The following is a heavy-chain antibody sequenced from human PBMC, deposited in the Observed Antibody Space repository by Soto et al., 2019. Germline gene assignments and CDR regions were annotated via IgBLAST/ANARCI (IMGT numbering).Heavy chain of an antibody. CDR3: ARGREGGY. CDR1: GYGFTTYG. Sequence: QVHLVQSGAEVKKPGASVKVSCKGSGYGFTTYGITWVRQAPGQGLEWMAWISAHNGNTNYAQKLQGRVTGTRDTFTSTAYMVLRILMSDDAAVYDCARGREGGYWCNGAVVTVSS. CDR2: ISAHNGNT. V-gene: IGHV1-18*01. D-gene: IGHD3-10*01. J-gene: IGHJ4*01.